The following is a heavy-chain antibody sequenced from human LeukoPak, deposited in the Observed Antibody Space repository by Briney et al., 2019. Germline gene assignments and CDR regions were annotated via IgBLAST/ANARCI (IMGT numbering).Heavy chain of an antibody. V-gene: IGHV3-23*01. D-gene: IGHD3-22*01. CDR1: GFTFSSYA. CDR2: ISGSGGST. Sequence: GGSLRLSCAASGFTFSSYAMSWVRQAPGKGLEWVSAISGSGGSTYYADSVKGRFTISRDNSKNTLYLQMNSLRAEDTAVYYCAKDPGSGYYPVRVSGMDVWGQGTTVTVSS. J-gene: IGHJ6*02. CDR3: AKDPGSGYYPVRVSGMDV.